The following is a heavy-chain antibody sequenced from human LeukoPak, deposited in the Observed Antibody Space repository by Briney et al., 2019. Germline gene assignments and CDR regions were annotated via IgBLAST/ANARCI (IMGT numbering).Heavy chain of an antibody. CDR1: GFTFSSYW. CDR3: IGVIPHLGAFDI. D-gene: IGHD3-22*01. CDR2: IKQDGSEK. Sequence: GGTLRLSCAASGFTFSSYWMSWVRQAPGKGLEWVANIKQDGSEKYYVDSVKGRFTISRDNAKNSLYLQMNSLRAEDTAVYYCIGVIPHLGAFDIWGQGTMVTVSS. J-gene: IGHJ3*02. V-gene: IGHV3-7*03.